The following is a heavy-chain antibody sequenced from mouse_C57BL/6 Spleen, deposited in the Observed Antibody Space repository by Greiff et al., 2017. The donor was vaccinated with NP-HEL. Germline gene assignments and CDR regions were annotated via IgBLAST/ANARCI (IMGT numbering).Heavy chain of an antibody. V-gene: IGHV1-52*01. CDR3: ARGEAYYSNGGFAY. Sequence: VQLQQPGAELVRPGSSVKLSCKASGYTFTSYWMHWVKQRPIQGLEWIGNIDPSDSETHYNQKFKDKATLTVDKSSSTAYMQLSSLTSEDSAVYYGARGEAYYSNGGFAYWGQGTLVTVSA. CDR2: IDPSDSET. J-gene: IGHJ3*01. CDR1: GYTFTSYW. D-gene: IGHD2-5*01.